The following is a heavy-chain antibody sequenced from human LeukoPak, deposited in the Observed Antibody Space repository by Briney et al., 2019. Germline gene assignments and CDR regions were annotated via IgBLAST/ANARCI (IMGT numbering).Heavy chain of an antibody. D-gene: IGHD3-3*01. CDR2: IYYSGST. Sequence: SETLSLTCTVSGGSISSGGYYWSWIRQRPGKGLEWIGYIYYSGSTYYNPSLKSRVTISVDTSKNQFSLKLSSVTAADTAVYYCARRTSSVFGVVTFDYWGQGTLVTVSS. CDR1: GGSISSGGYY. V-gene: IGHV4-31*03. CDR3: ARRTSSVFGVVTFDY. J-gene: IGHJ4*02.